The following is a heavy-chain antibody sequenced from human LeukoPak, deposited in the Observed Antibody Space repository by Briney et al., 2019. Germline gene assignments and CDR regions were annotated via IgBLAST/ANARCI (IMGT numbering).Heavy chain of an antibody. CDR2: ISWNSGSI. CDR3: VRGTSYWYGVDY. CDR1: GFTFDDYA. V-gene: IGHV3-9*01. Sequence: GRSLRLSCAASGFTFDDYAMHWVRQAPGKGLEWVSGISWNSGSIGYADSVKGRFIMSRDNAKNTLHLEMNSLREEDTAVYFCVRGTSYWYGVDYWGRGTLVTVSS. J-gene: IGHJ4*02. D-gene: IGHD2-8*02.